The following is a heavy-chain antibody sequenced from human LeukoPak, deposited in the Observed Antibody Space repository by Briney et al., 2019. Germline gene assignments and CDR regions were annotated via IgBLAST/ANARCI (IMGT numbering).Heavy chain of an antibody. V-gene: IGHV2-5*01. CDR3: ARRQGVGVSMPRGDFFDS. CDR1: GFSLATRGVG. J-gene: IGHJ4*02. D-gene: IGHD1-26*01. CDR2: VYWNGDQ. Sequence: SGPTLVKPTQTLTLTCTFSGFSLATRGVGVGWIRQPPGKALEWLALVYWNGDQRYNPSLKNRLTITKDTSENEVLLTMTDMDPLDAGTYFCARRQGVGVSMPRGDFFDSWGQGTLVTVSS.